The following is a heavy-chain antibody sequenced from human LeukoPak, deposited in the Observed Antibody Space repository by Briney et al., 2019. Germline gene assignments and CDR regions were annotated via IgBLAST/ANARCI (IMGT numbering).Heavy chain of an antibody. CDR1: GGTFSSYA. CDR3: ASVSYGSGSYWEQIYAFDI. D-gene: IGHD3-10*01. V-gene: IGHV1-69*05. CDR2: IIPIFGTA. Sequence: GASVKVSCKASGGTFSSYAISWVRQAPGQGLEWMGRIIPIFGTANYAQKFQGRVTITTDESTSTAYMELSSLRSEDTAVYYCASVSYGSGSYWEQIYAFDIWGQGTMVTVSS. J-gene: IGHJ3*02.